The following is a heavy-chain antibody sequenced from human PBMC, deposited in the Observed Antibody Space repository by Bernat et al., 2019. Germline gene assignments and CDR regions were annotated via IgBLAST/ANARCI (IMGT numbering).Heavy chain of an antibody. V-gene: IGHV3-15*01. Sequence: EVQLVESGGGLVKPGGSLRLSCAASGFPFSNAWMSWVRQAPGKGLEWVGRVKSKTDGGTKDYAAPVKGRFTISRDDSKSIAYLQMNSLKNEATAVYYCTRDPMTTVTGYYYYYYMDVWGKGTTVTVSS. CDR3: TRDPMTTVTGYYYYYYMDV. J-gene: IGHJ6*03. CDR1: GFPFSNAW. D-gene: IGHD4-17*01. CDR2: VKSKTDGGTK.